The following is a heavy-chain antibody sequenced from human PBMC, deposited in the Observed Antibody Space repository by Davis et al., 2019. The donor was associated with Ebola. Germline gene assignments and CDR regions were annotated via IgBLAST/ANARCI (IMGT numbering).Heavy chain of an antibody. Sequence: ASVKVSCKTSGYTFTTYYMHWVRQAPGQGLEWMGVINPSGGDTTYAQKFQGRVTMTRDTSTSTVYMELSSLRSEDTAVYYCARETGDGDGMDVWGKGTTVSVSS. J-gene: IGHJ6*04. CDR2: INPSGGDT. CDR3: ARETGDGDGMDV. V-gene: IGHV1-46*01. CDR1: GYTFTTYY. D-gene: IGHD7-27*01.